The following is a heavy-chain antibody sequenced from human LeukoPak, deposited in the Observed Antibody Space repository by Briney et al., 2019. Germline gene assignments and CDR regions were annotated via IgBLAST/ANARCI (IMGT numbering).Heavy chain of an antibody. J-gene: IGHJ5*02. V-gene: IGHV1-18*04. CDR3: ARVLIAARPGWFDP. Sequence: GASVKVSCKASGYTFTGYYMHWVRQAPGQGLEWMGWISAYNGNTNYAQKLQGRVTMTTDTSTSTAYMELRSLRSDDTAVYYCARVLIAARPGWFDPWGQGTLVTVSS. CDR2: ISAYNGNT. D-gene: IGHD6-6*01. CDR1: GYTFTGYY.